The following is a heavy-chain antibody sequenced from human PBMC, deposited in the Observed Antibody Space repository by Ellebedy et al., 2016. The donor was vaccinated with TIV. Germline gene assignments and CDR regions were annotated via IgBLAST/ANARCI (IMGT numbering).Heavy chain of an antibody. CDR3: ATATVVVVAATPLDY. D-gene: IGHD2-15*01. CDR2: ISAYNGNT. V-gene: IGHV1-18*01. Sequence: ASVKVSCKASGYTFNTYDINWLRQAPGQGLEWMGWISAYNGNTNSAQKFQGRVTMTEDTSTDTAYMELSSLRSEDTAVYYCATATVVVVAATPLDYWGQGTLVTVSS. J-gene: IGHJ4*02. CDR1: GYTFNTYD.